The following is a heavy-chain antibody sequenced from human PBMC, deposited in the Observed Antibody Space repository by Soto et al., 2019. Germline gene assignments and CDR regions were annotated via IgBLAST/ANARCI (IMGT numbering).Heavy chain of an antibody. CDR1: GGSISNYY. D-gene: IGHD6-13*01. V-gene: IGHV4-59*01. Sequence: SETLSLTCTVSGGSISNYYWSWIRQPPGKGLEWIGYIYYSGSPNYNPSLKSRVTISVDTSKNQFSLKLSSVTAADTAVYYCAREGVSSSWYNYYGMDVWGQGTTVTGSS. CDR3: AREGVSSSWYNYYGMDV. CDR2: IYYSGSP. J-gene: IGHJ6*02.